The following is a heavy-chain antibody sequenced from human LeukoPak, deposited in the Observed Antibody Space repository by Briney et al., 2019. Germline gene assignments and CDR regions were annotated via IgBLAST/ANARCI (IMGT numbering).Heavy chain of an antibody. Sequence: SETLSLTCAVYGGSFSGYYWSWIRQPPGKGLEWIGEINHSGSTNYNSSLKSRVTISVDTSKNQFSLKLSSVTAADTAVYYCARGRVVIMKSGGIVADYWGQGTLVTVSS. CDR3: ARGRVVIMKSGGIVADY. J-gene: IGHJ4*02. CDR1: GGSFSGYY. CDR2: INHSGST. V-gene: IGHV4-34*01. D-gene: IGHD3-3*01.